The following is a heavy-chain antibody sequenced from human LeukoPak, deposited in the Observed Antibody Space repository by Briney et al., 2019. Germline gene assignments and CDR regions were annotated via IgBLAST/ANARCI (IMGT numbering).Heavy chain of an antibody. CDR1: GGSISSGGYY. J-gene: IGHJ6*02. CDR2: IYYSGST. Sequence: SETLSLTCTVSGGSISSGGYYWSWIRQHPRKGLEWIGYIYYSGSTYYNPSLKSRVTISVDTSKNQFSLKLSSVTAADTAVYYCARAATWFGELFPGAADVWGQGTTVTVSS. D-gene: IGHD3-10*01. CDR3: ARAATWFGELFPGAADV. V-gene: IGHV4-31*03.